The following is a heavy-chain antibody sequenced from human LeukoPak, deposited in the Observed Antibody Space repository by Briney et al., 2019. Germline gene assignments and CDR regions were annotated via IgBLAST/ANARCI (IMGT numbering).Heavy chain of an antibody. CDR1: GFTFSSYA. CDR3: AKVRSGYYRNAFDI. V-gene: IGHV3-23*01. CDR2: ISGSSGST. D-gene: IGHD3-22*01. J-gene: IGHJ3*02. Sequence: SGGSLRLSCAASGFTFSSYAMSWVRQAPGKGLEWVSAISGSSGSTYYADSVKGRFTISRDNSKNTLYLQMNSLRAEDTAVYYCAKVRSGYYRNAFDIWGQGTMVTVSS.